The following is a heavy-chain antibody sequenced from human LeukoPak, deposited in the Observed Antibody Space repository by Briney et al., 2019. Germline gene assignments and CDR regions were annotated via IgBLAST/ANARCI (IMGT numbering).Heavy chain of an antibody. CDR1: GGTFSSYA. CDR2: IIPIFGTA. CDR3: ARVAAAGTLTAN. V-gene: IGHV1-69*13. J-gene: IGHJ4*02. D-gene: IGHD6-13*01. Sequence: SVKVSCKASGGTFSSYAISWVRQAPGQGLEWMGGIIPIFGTANYAQKFQGRVTITADESTSTAYMELRSLRSDDTAVYYCARVAAAGTLTANWGQGTLVTVSS.